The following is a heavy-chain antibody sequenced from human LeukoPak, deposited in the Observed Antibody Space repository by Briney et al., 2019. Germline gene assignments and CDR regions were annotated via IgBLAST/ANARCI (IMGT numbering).Heavy chain of an antibody. V-gene: IGHV3-48*03. Sequence: GGSLRLSCAASGFTFSSYEMNWVRQAPGKGLEWVSYISSSGSTIYYADSVKGRFTISKDNAKSSLYLQMNSLRAEDTAVYYCAELGITMIGGVWGKGTTVTISS. CDR2: ISSSGSTI. D-gene: IGHD3-10*02. CDR3: AELGITMIGGV. J-gene: IGHJ6*04. CDR1: GFTFSSYE.